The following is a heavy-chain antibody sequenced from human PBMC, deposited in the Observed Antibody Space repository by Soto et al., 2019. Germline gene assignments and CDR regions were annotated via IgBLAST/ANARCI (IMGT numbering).Heavy chain of an antibody. J-gene: IGHJ5*02. V-gene: IGHV4-59*01. CDR2: IYYSGST. CDR1: GGSISSYY. CDR3: ARAVFGELLYNWFDP. D-gene: IGHD3-10*02. Sequence: SETLSLTCTVSGGSISSYYWSWIRQPPGKGLEWIGYIYYSGSTNYNPSLKSRVTISVDTSKNQFSLKLSSVTAADTAVYYCARAVFGELLYNWFDPWGPGTLVTVSS.